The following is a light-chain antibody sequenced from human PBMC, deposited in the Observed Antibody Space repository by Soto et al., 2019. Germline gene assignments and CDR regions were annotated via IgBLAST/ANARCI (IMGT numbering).Light chain of an antibody. CDR3: MSFIASTTTHWV. CDR2: EVN. V-gene: IGLV2-14*02. CDR1: SSDIGGFDL. J-gene: IGLJ3*02. Sequence: QSALTQPDSLSGSPGQSITISCTGSSSDIGGFDLVSWYQQHPGKAPKLLLYEVNKRPSGVSNRFSGSKSGNTASLTISGLQADDEADYYCMSFIASTTTHWVLGGGTKLTVL.